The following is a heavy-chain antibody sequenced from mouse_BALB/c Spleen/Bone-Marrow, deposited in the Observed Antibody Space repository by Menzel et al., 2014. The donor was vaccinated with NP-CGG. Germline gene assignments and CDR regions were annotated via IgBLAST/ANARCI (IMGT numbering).Heavy chain of an antibody. Sequence: DVHLVESGGGLVQPGGSLKLSCATSGFTFSDYYMYWVRQTPEKRLEWVAYISNGGGSTYYPDTVKGRFTISRDNAKNTLYLQMSHLKSEDTATYYCARHRYFDYWGQGTTLTVSS. J-gene: IGHJ2*01. CDR2: ISNGGGST. V-gene: IGHV5-12*02. CDR3: ARHRYFDY. CDR1: GFTFSDYY.